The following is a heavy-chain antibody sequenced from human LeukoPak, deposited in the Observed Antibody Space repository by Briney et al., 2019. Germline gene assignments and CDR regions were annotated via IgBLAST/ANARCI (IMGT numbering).Heavy chain of an antibody. D-gene: IGHD7-27*01. CDR3: ARDSGNLVDWGYFDY. CDR1: GYTFTSYA. V-gene: IGHV1-3*01. CDR2: INAGNGNT. Sequence: ASVKVSCKASGYTFTSYAMHWVRQAPGQRLEWMGWINAGNGNTKYSQKFQGRVTITRDTSASTAYMELSSLRSEDTAVYYCARDSGNLVDWGYFDYWGQGTLVTVSS. J-gene: IGHJ4*02.